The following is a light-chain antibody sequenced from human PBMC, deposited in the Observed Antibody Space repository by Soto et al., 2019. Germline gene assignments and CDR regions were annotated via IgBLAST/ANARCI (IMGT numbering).Light chain of an antibody. V-gene: IGKV3-20*01. CDR1: QSVSSSY. CDR2: GAS. Sequence: EIVLTQSPGTLFFSPGDRATLSCRASQSVSSSYFAWYQPKPGQAPGLLIYGASSRATGIPDRFSGSGSGTDFTLTISRLEPEDFSVYYWQHYGRSPWTFGQGSKVEVK. J-gene: IGKJ1*01. CDR3: QHYGRSPWT.